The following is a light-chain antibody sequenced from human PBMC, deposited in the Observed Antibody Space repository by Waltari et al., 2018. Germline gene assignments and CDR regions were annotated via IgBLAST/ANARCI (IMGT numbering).Light chain of an antibody. Sequence: QSALTQFPSASGSPGQSVTISCTGTSSDVGGNDYISWYQQHPGKAPKVIIYEVYNRPSGVPDRFPGSKAGNTASLTGSGLQAEDEANYYCSSYAGKYVFGGGTKLTVL. J-gene: IGLJ3*02. CDR3: SSYAGKYV. CDR1: SSDVGGNDY. CDR2: EVY. V-gene: IGLV2-8*01.